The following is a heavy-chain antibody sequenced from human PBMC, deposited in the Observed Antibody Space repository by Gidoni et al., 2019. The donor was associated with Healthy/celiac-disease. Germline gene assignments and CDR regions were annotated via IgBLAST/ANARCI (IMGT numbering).Heavy chain of an antibody. CDR2: IWYDGSNK. Sequence: QVQLVVSGGGVVRPGGYRTPSCAASGFTFSSDGLHWVRQGPGKGLEWVAVIWYDGSNKYYADSVKGRFTISRDNSKNTLYLQMNSLRAEDTAVYYCARDTGYDSSGYYNYYFDYWGQGTLVTVSS. CDR3: ARDTGYDSSGYYNYYFDY. V-gene: IGHV3-33*01. J-gene: IGHJ4*02. CDR1: GFTFSSDG. D-gene: IGHD3-22*01.